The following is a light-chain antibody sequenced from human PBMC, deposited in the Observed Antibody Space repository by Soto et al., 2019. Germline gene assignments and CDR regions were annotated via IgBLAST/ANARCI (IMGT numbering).Light chain of an antibody. CDR1: RSDVGAYNY. J-gene: IGLJ2*01. Sequence: QSALTQPRSVSGSPGQSVTISCTGTRSDVGAYNYVSWYQQHPGKAPKMMIYDVTKRPSGVPDRFSGSKSGNTASLTISGLRAEDEADYYCCSYAGRYTLILGGGTKVTVL. V-gene: IGLV2-11*01. CDR2: DVT. CDR3: CSYAGRYTLI.